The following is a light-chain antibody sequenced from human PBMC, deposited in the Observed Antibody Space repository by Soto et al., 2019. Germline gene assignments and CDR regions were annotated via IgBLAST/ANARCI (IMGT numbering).Light chain of an antibody. CDR1: QSVSSNY. J-gene: IGKJ2*01. V-gene: IGKV3-20*01. Sequence: EIVLTQSPGTLSLSPGERATLSCRASQSVSSNYLAWYQQKPGQAPRLLIYGASARATGIPDRFSGSGSGTAFTLPISRLEPEEFAAYYCQQYGSSPLHTFGQGTKLEIK. CDR2: GAS. CDR3: QQYGSSPLHT.